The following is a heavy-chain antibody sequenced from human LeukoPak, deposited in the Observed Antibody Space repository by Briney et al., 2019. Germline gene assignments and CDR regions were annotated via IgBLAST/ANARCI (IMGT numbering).Heavy chain of an antibody. D-gene: IGHD3-22*01. CDR1: GYPFTGYF. CDR3: ARANYYDSIGDAFDI. Sequence: GASVKVSCKASGYPFTGYFINWVRQAPGLGLEWMGGINPNSGGTNYAQKFQGWVTMTRDTSINTAYMELSSLKSDDTAVYYCARANYYDSIGDAFDIWGQGTMVTVSS. J-gene: IGHJ3*02. V-gene: IGHV1-2*04. CDR2: INPNSGGT.